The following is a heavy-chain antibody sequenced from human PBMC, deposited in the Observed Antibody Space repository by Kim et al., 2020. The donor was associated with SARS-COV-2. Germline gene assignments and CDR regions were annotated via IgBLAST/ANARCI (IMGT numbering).Heavy chain of an antibody. CDR3: AKDSLASYSGSFDY. V-gene: IGHV3-33*06. Sequence: GGSLRLSCAASGFTFSSYGMHWVRQAPGKGLEWVAVIWYDGSNKYYADSVKGRFTISRDNSKNTLYLQMNSLRAEDTAVYYCAKDSLASYSGSFDYWGQGTLVTVSS. CDR2: IWYDGSNK. J-gene: IGHJ4*02. CDR1: GFTFSSYG. D-gene: IGHD1-26*01.